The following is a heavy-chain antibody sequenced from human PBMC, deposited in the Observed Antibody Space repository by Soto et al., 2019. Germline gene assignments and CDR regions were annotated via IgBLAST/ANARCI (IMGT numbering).Heavy chain of an antibody. J-gene: IGHJ5*02. CDR3: ARRQYSSSSASGWFDP. CDR2: IYPGDSDT. D-gene: IGHD6-6*01. CDR1: GYSFTSYW. V-gene: IGHV5-51*01. Sequence: GESLKISCKGSGYSFTSYWIGWVRQMPGKGLEWMGIIYPGDSDTRYSPSFQGQVTISADKSISTAYLQWSSLKASDTAMYYCARRQYSSSSASGWFDPWGQGTLVTVSS.